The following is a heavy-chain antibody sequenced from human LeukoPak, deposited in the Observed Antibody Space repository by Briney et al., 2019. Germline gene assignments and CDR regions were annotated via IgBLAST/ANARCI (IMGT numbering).Heavy chain of an antibody. CDR2: ISYDGNNQ. CDR1: GFTFSNYG. D-gene: IGHD3-22*01. J-gene: IGHJ4*02. V-gene: IGHV3-30*18. Sequence: EAGGSLRLSCAASGFTFSNYGMHWVRQAPGKGLEWVAFISYDGNNQYYADSVKGRFTISRDNSKNTLYLQTNSLRPEDTAVYYCAKTVNFYDSRRLDYWGQGALVTVSS. CDR3: AKTVNFYDSRRLDY.